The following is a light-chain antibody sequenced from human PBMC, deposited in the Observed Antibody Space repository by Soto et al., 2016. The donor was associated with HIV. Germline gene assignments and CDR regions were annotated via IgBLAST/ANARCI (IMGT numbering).Light chain of an antibody. CDR1: NIGSKS. V-gene: IGLV3-21*03. CDR2: DDS. J-gene: IGLJ1*01. CDR3: QVWDSSSAQGV. Sequence: SFAVTQSPSVSVAPGKTARITCGGNNIGSKSVHWYQQKAGQAPVLVLYDDSDRPSGIPDRFSGSDSGNTATLTISRVEAGDEADYYCQVWDSSSAQGVFGTGTRVTVL.